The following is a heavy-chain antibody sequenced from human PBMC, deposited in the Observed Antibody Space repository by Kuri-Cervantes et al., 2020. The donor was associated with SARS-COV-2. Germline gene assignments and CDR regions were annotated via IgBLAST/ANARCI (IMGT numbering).Heavy chain of an antibody. D-gene: IGHD4-23*01. Sequence: GGSLRLFCAASGFTFSSYGMHWVRQAPGKGLEWVAVISYDGSNKYYADSVKGRFTISRDNSKNTLYLQMNSLRAEDTAVYYCAKDRSLGGNFRYYFDYWGQGTLVTVSS. CDR2: ISYDGSNK. V-gene: IGHV3-30*18. CDR1: GFTFSSYG. J-gene: IGHJ4*02. CDR3: AKDRSLGGNFRYYFDY.